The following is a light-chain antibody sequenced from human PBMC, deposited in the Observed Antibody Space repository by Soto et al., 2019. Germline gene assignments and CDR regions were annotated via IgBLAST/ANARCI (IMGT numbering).Light chain of an antibody. Sequence: QSALTQPASVSGSPGQWITISCTGTSSDVGGYNYVSWYELHPGRAPKLMIYDVSNRPSGVSNRFSGSKSGNTASLTISGLQAEDEAYYYCSSYTTDSTPVVFGGGTQLTVL. CDR3: SSYTTDSTPVV. J-gene: IGLJ2*01. CDR2: DVS. CDR1: SSDVGGYNY. V-gene: IGLV2-14*03.